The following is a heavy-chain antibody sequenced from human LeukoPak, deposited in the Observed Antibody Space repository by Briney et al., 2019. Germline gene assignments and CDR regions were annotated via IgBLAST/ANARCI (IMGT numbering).Heavy chain of an antibody. CDR2: INSDGSST. J-gene: IGHJ4*02. CDR1: GFTFSSYW. D-gene: IGHD3-22*01. Sequence: GGSLRLSCAASGFTFSSYWMHWVRQAPGKGLVWVSRINSDGSSTSYADSVKGRFTISRDNAKNSLYLQMNSLRAEDTAVYYCATEQTYYYDSSGFYYWRDFEYWGQGALVTVSS. V-gene: IGHV3-74*01. CDR3: ATEQTYYYDSSGFYYWRDFEY.